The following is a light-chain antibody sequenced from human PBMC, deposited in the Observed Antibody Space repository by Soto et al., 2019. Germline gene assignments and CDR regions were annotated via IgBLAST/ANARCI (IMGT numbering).Light chain of an antibody. CDR2: GAS. J-gene: IGKJ1*01. V-gene: IGKV1-33*01. CDR1: HDISDN. Sequence: DIQMTQSPSPLSASVGDRVTITCQASHDISDNLNWYQQKPGKAPKLLIYGASNLETGVPSRFSGSGSGTDFALTVSSLQPEDFATYYCQQADTFPWTFGQGTKVEIK. CDR3: QQADTFPWT.